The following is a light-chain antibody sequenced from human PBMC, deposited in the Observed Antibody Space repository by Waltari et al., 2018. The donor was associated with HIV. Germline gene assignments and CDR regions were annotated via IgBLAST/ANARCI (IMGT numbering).Light chain of an antibody. CDR1: AFPKQY. V-gene: IGLV3-25*03. Sequence: SSDLTQPPSMSLSPGQTARITCSGDAFPKQYVYWYQQKPGQAPGLIISRDNERTSGVPDRFSGYRSVTTATATLTISGVQTEDEADYYCQSADITNIWVFGGGTKLTVL. CDR3: QSADITNIWV. J-gene: IGLJ2*01. CDR2: RDN.